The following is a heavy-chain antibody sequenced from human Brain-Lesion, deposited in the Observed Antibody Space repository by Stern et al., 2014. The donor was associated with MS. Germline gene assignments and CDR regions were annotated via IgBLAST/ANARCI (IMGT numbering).Heavy chain of an antibody. J-gene: IGHJ4*02. CDR2: VYYTGST. CDR1: GGSITSSSYY. CDR3: VRPDIMGTIWN. V-gene: IGHV4-39*01. Sequence: QVQLVQSGPGLVKPSETLSLTCTVSGGSITSSSYYWGWIRQPPGRGLEYIGTVYYTGSTFYDPSLKTRVTISVDPSTNQFALKLPSVTAADTAVYYCVRPDIMGTIWNWGQGTLVTVSS. D-gene: IGHD1-26*01.